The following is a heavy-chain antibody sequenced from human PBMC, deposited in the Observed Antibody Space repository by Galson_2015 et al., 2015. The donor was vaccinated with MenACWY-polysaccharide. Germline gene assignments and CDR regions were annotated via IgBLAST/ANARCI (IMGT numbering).Heavy chain of an antibody. J-gene: IGHJ4*02. CDR2: INAGNGNM. V-gene: IGHV1-3*01. D-gene: IGHD1-26*01. CDR1: GYTFTSYA. Sequence: SVKVSCKASGYTFTSYAMFWVRQAPGQRLECLGWINAGNGNMKYSQKFQGRVTITRDTSATTAYMELSSLRSEDTAVYYCARDFSPEEGATPRGFDYWGPGSLVTVSS. CDR3: ARDFSPEEGATPRGFDY.